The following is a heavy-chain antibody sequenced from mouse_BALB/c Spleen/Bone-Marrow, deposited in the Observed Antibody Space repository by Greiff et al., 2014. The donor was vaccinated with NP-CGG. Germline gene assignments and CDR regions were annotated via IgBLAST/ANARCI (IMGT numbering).Heavy chain of an antibody. V-gene: IGHV5-9-2*01. D-gene: IGHD2-4*01. Sequence: EVMLVESGGGLVKSGGSLKLSCAASGFSFNSYGMSWVRQTPEKRLESVATISGGGSYTFYPDSVKGRFTISRDNAKNNLYLQLSSLRSEDTALYYCARHAYYDQTEVSFVYWGQGTLVTVSA. CDR2: ISGGGSYT. CDR3: ARHAYYDQTEVSFVY. J-gene: IGHJ3*01. CDR1: GFSFNSYG.